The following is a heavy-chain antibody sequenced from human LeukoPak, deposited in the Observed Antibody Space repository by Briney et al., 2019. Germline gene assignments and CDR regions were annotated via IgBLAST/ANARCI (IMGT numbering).Heavy chain of an antibody. CDR2: INPTGDST. CDR3: ARDDYYDSSGRDY. J-gene: IGHJ4*02. D-gene: IGHD3-22*01. Sequence: ASVKVSCKASGYTFTNYYIHWVRQAPGQGLEWMGIINPTGDSTSYAQNFQARVTMTRDTSTNTVHMELSSLRSEDTAVYYCARDDYYDSSGRDYWGQGTLVTVSS. CDR1: GYTFTNYY. V-gene: IGHV1-46*01.